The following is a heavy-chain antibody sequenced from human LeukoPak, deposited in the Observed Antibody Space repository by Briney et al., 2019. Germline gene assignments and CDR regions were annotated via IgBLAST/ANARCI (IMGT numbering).Heavy chain of an antibody. J-gene: IGHJ5*02. CDR3: ARAVAENWFDP. V-gene: IGHV3-7*01. CDR1: GFTFSSYS. Sequence: GGSLRLSCAASGFTFSSYSMSWVRQAPGKGLEWVANIKQDGSDKYYVDSVKGRFTISRDNAKNSLYLQMNSLRAEDTAVYYCARAVAENWFDPWGQGTLVTVSS. CDR2: IKQDGSDK. D-gene: IGHD6-19*01.